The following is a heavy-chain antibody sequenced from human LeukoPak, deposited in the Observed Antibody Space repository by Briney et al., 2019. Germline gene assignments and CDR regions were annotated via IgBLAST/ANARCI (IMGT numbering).Heavy chain of an antibody. V-gene: IGHV5-51*01. CDR1: GFSFTSYW. CDR3: ARLPGYYDRYYFDY. J-gene: IGHJ4*02. Sequence: GESLKISCKGSGFSFTSYWIGWVRQMPRKGLEWMGIIYPGDSDTRYSPSLQGQVTISADKSISTAYLQWSSLRASATAMYYCARLPGYYDRYYFDYWGQGTLVTVSS. D-gene: IGHD3-22*01. CDR2: IYPGDSDT.